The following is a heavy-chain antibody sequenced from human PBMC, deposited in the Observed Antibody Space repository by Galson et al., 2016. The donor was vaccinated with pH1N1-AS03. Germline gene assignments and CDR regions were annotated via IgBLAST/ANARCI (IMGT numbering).Heavy chain of an antibody. V-gene: IGHV3-7*03. D-gene: IGHD1-7*01. CDR2: IRQDGSEK. Sequence: SLRLSCAASGFSFSASWMSWVRQAPGKGLEWVANIRQDGSEKYYVDSVEGRFTISRDNAKNSLFLQMNSLRDEDRAVYYCAKESPLNYCLDVWGRGTLVTVSS. CDR1: GFSFSASW. J-gene: IGHJ2*01. CDR3: AKESPLNYCLDV.